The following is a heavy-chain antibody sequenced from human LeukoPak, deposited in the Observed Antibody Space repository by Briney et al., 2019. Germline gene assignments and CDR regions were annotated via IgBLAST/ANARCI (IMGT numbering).Heavy chain of an antibody. D-gene: IGHD3-10*01. CDR1: GFSLNTYS. CDR3: AKDLLPYYYGSGSYYDY. CDR2: ISSSSTTI. Sequence: PGGSLRLSCAASGFSLNTYSMNWVRQAPGKGLEWVSYISSSSTTIYYADSMKGRFTISRDNSKNTLYLQMNSLRAEDTAVYYCAKDLLPYYYGSGSYYDYWGQGTLVTVSS. J-gene: IGHJ4*02. V-gene: IGHV3-48*01.